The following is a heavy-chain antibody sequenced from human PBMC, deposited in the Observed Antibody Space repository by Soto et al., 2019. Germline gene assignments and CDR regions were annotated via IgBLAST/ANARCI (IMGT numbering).Heavy chain of an antibody. V-gene: IGHV3-48*03. CDR3: ARERWAITMIVVPIYGMDV. J-gene: IGHJ6*02. CDR1: GFTFSSYE. CDR2: ISSSGSTI. Sequence: PGGSLRLSCAASGFTFSSYEMNWVRQAPGKGLEWVSYISSSGSTIYYADSVKGRFTISRDNAKNSLYLQMNSLRAEDTAVYYCARERWAITMIVVPIYGMDVWGQGTTVTVSS. D-gene: IGHD3-22*01.